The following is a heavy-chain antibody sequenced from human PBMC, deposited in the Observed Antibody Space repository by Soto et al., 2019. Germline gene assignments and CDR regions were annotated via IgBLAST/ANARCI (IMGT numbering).Heavy chain of an antibody. D-gene: IGHD2-21*02. J-gene: IGHJ6*02. V-gene: IGHV4-59*01. CDR3: ARDLWGYCGTDCYPLDV. CDR2: MYNTGST. Sequence: QVQLQESGPGLVKPSETLSLTCTVSGGSISGYYWSWIRQPPGKGLEWIGYMYNTGSTAYNPSFKRRVTISVDTSKNHFALKLNSVTAADTAVYYCARDLWGYCGTDCYPLDVWGQGTTVTVSS. CDR1: GGSISGYY.